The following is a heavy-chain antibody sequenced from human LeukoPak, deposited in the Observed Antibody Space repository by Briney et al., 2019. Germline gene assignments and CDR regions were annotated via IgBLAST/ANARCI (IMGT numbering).Heavy chain of an antibody. J-gene: IGHJ6*03. D-gene: IGHD4-17*01. CDR2: ISSSSSTI. CDR3: ARENYGDYSYYYYMDV. V-gene: IGHV3-48*01. Sequence: PGRSLRLSCAASGFMFDDYAMHWVRQAPGKGLEWVSYISSSSSTIYYADSVKGRFTISRDNAKNSLYLQMNSLRAEDTAVYYCARENYGDYSYYYYMDVWGKGTTVTVSS. CDR1: GFMFDDYA.